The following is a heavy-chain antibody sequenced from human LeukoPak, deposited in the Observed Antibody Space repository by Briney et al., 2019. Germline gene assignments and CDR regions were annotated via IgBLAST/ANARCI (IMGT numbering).Heavy chain of an antibody. CDR1: GFTFNNAW. Sequence: GGSLRLSCAASGFTFNNAWMNWVRQAPGKGLEWVGCIRSKTDGGTTDYAAPVKDRFTISRDDSQNTLNLQMNSLKTEDTAVYYCTTIDRGSSWYHHAFDIWGQGTMVTVSS. CDR2: IRSKTDGGTT. D-gene: IGHD6-13*01. V-gene: IGHV3-15*01. CDR3: TTIDRGSSWYHHAFDI. J-gene: IGHJ3*02.